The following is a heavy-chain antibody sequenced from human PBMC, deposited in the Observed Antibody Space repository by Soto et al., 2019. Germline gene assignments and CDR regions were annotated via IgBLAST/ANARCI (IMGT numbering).Heavy chain of an antibody. CDR3: AREEVPQWFTKGYNGMDV. V-gene: IGHV4-34*01. CDR2: VNAGGGT. J-gene: IGHJ6*02. Sequence: QVQLQQWGAGLLKPSETLSLTCEVYGGPFSGYYWNWIRQSPGKGLEWIGQVNAGGGTNYNPYLKSRVTISEDTSKNQSFLKLRSVTAADTAVYYCAREEVPQWFTKGYNGMDVWGQGTTVTVSS. CDR1: GGPFSGYY. D-gene: IGHD3-22*01.